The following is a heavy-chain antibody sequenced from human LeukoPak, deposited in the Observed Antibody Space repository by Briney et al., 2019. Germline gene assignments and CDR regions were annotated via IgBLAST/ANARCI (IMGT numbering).Heavy chain of an antibody. Sequence: SETLSLTCAVYGGSFSGYYWSWIRQPPGKGLEWIGEINHSGSTNYHPSLKSRVTISVDTSKNQFSLKLSSVTAADTAVYYCARGFGKGIAAAGYDYWGQGTLVTVSS. CDR3: ARGFGKGIAAAGYDY. J-gene: IGHJ4*02. CDR1: GGSFSGYY. CDR2: INHSGST. V-gene: IGHV4-34*01. D-gene: IGHD6-13*01.